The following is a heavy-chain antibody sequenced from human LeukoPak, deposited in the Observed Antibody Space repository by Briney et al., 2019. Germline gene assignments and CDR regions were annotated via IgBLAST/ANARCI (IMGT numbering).Heavy chain of an antibody. CDR3: ARGGVVAGTNYYYYGMDV. V-gene: IGHV3-48*03. CDR1: GFTFSSYE. CDR2: ISSSGSTI. J-gene: IGHJ6*02. Sequence: GGSLRLSCAASGFTFSSYEVNWVRQAPGKGLEWVSYISSSGSTIYYADSVKGRFTISRDNAKNSLYLQMNSLRAEDTAVYYCARGGVVAGTNYYYYGMDVWGQGTTVTVSS. D-gene: IGHD1-14*01.